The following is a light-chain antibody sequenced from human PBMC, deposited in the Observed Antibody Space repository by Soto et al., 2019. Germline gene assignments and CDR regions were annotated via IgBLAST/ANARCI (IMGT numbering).Light chain of an antibody. J-gene: IGKJ5*01. CDR2: GAF. Sequence: EIVMTQSPVTLSVSPGERATLSCRASQSVSSDLAWYQQKPGQPPRLLIYGAFHRATGVPVRFSGSRSGTEFTLTISSLQSEDSAVYYCQQYNNWPPITFGQGTRLEIK. CDR3: QQYNNWPPIT. CDR1: QSVSSD. V-gene: IGKV3-15*01.